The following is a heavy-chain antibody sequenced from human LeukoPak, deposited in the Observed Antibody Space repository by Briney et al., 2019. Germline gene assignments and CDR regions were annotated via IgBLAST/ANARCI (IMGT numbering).Heavy chain of an antibody. CDR2: ISGSGGST. CDR1: GFTFSSYA. D-gene: IGHD2-15*01. CDR3: ARGYCSGGSCYDYYGMDV. Sequence: GGSLRLSCAASGFTFSSYAMSWVRQAPGKGLEWVSAISGSGGSTYYADSVKGRFTISRDNAKNSLYLQMNSLRAEDTAVYYCARGYCSGGSCYDYYGMDVWGQGTTVTVSS. V-gene: IGHV3-23*01. J-gene: IGHJ6*02.